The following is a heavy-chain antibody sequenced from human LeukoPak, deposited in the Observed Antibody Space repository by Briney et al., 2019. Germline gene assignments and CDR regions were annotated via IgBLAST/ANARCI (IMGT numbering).Heavy chain of an antibody. CDR2: INHSGST. J-gene: IGHJ5*02. V-gene: IGHV4-34*01. Sequence: SETLSLTCAVYGGSFSGYYWSWIRQPPGKGLEWIGEINHSGSTNYNPSLKSRVTISVDTSKNQFSLKLSSVTAADTAVYYCARGGPIVVVVAATDLGNWFDPWGQGTLVTVSS. D-gene: IGHD2-15*01. CDR3: ARGGPIVVVVAATDLGNWFDP. CDR1: GGSFSGYY.